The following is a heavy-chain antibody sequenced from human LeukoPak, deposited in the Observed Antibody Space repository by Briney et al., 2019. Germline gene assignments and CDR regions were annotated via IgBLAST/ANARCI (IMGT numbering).Heavy chain of an antibody. CDR3: ARGWNVVVPAAGAYYYGMDV. D-gene: IGHD2-2*01. J-gene: IGHJ6*04. V-gene: IGHV4-34*01. CDR2: INHSGST. CDR1: GGSFSGYY. Sequence: SETLSLTSAVYGGSFSGYYWSWIRQPPGKGLEWIGEINHSGSTNYNPSLKSRVTISVDTSKNQFSLKLSSVTTADTAVYYCARGWNVVVPAAGAYYYGMDVWGKGTTVTVSS.